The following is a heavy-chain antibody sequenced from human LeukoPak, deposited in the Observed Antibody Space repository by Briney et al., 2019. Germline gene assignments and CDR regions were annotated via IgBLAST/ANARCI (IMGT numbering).Heavy chain of an antibody. CDR1: GFTFSSYA. D-gene: IGHD3-10*01. V-gene: IGHV3-21*01. CDR3: ARDRDYGHNLYYYYGMDV. CDR2: ISSSSSYV. J-gene: IGHJ6*02. Sequence: GGSLRLSCAASGFTFSSYAMSWVRQAPGKGLEWVSSISSSSSYVYYADSVKGRFTISRDNAKNSLYLQMNSLRAEDTAVYYCARDRDYGHNLYYYYGMDVWGQGTTVTVSS.